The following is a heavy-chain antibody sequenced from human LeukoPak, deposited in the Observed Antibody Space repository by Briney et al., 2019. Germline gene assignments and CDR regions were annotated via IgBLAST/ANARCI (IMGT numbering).Heavy chain of an antibody. CDR3: ANKYCDFWSGYPSFHMDV. CDR2: INHSGST. CDR1: GGSSSGYY. Sequence: SETLSLTCAVYGGSSSGYYWSWIRQPPGKGLEWLGEINHSGSTNYNPSLKSRVTISVDTSKNQFSLKLSSVTAADTAVYYCANKYCDFWSGYPSFHMDVRGKGTTVTVSS. J-gene: IGHJ6*03. V-gene: IGHV4-34*01. D-gene: IGHD3-3*01.